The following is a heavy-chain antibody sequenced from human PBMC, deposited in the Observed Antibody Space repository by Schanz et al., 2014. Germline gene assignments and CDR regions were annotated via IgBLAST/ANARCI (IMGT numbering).Heavy chain of an antibody. CDR3: TRDRGALINHNDALDL. CDR2: TSTDGTKT. Sequence: QVQLVESGGGVVQPGRSLRLSCAASGFTFSTHGMHWVRQAPGQGLEKVAVTSTDGTKTYYAASVRGRFTISRDNSKNTVYLQMNSLRSEDTAVYYCTRDRGALINHNDALDLWGQGTMVSVSS. CDR1: GFTFSTHG. J-gene: IGHJ3*01. D-gene: IGHD3-16*01. V-gene: IGHV3-30*03.